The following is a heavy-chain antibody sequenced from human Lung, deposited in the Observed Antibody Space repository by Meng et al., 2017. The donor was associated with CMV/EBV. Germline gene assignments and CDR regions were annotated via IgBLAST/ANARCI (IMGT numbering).Heavy chain of an antibody. V-gene: IGHV4-61*02. CDR1: GGSLRSRSFY. D-gene: IGHD6-19*01. J-gene: IGHJ4*02. CDR2: LSATGST. Sequence: AQLRESGPGLVKPSQTLSLPCTVSGGSLRSRSFYWNWIRHPAGKGLAWIGRLSATGSTNYNPSLESRATISVDTSKNQFSLRLDSVTAADTAVYYCARGPYSTGWCDFWGQGSLVTVSS. CDR3: ARGPYSTGWCDF.